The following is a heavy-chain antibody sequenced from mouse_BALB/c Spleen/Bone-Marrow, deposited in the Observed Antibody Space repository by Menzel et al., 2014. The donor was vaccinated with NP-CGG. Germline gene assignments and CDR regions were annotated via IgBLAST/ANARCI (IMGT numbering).Heavy chain of an antibody. CDR1: GFNIKDTY. J-gene: IGHJ2*01. D-gene: IGHD2-14*01. Sequence: VQLKQSGAELVKPGASVKLSCTASGFNIKDTYMHWVKQRPEQGLEWIGRIDPANGNTKYDPKFQGKATITADTSSNTAYLQLSSLTSEDTAVYYCARYRLGTYFDYWGQGTTPTVSS. CDR2: IDPANGNT. V-gene: IGHV14-3*02. CDR3: ARYRLGTYFDY.